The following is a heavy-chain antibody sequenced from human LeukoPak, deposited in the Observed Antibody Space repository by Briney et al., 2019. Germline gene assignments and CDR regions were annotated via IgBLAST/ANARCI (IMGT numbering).Heavy chain of an antibody. D-gene: IGHD3-10*01. CDR2: ISTNGGST. V-gene: IGHV3-64D*06. CDR1: GFTFSSYA. CDR3: VKDRRGYYGSGSYGDY. Sequence: PGGSLRLSCSASGFTFSSYAMHLVRQAPGKGLEYVSAISTNGGSTNYADSVKGRFTISRDNSKNTLYLKMSSLRAEDTAVYYCVKDRRGYYGSGSYGDYWGQGTLVTVSS. J-gene: IGHJ4*02.